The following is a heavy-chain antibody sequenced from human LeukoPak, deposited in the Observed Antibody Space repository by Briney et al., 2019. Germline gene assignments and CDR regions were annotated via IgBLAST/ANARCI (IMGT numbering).Heavy chain of an antibody. CDR1: GFAFSTYA. CDR3: WGTYRLGS. J-gene: IGHJ5*02. D-gene: IGHD3-16*02. CDR2: ISESGANT. Sequence: GGSLRLSCAASGFAFSTYAMTWVRQAPGKGLEWVSSISESGANTFYADSVKGRFTISRDNSKNMLYLQMNSLRAEDTAIYYVWGTYRLGSWGQGTLVTASS. V-gene: IGHV3-23*01.